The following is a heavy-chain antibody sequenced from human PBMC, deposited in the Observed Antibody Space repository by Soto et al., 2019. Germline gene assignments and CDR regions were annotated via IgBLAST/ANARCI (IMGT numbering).Heavy chain of an antibody. Sequence: QVQLVQSGAEVKKPGYSVKVSCKASGGTFSSYAISWVRQAPGQGLEWMGGIIPIFVTANYAQKFQVRVTITADEATSTAYMALSSLRSEDTAVYYCASPAFCFSGFDYWGQGTLVTVSS. J-gene: IGHJ4*02. D-gene: IGHD3-3*01. CDR3: ASPAFCFSGFDY. CDR2: IIPIFVTA. V-gene: IGHV1-69*01. CDR1: GGTFSSYA.